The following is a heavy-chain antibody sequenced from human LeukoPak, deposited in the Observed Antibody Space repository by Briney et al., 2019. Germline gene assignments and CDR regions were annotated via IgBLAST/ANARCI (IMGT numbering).Heavy chain of an antibody. CDR2: ISGSGDAT. J-gene: IGHJ5*02. CDR3: AKLRGLSSSSENNWFDP. V-gene: IGHV3-23*01. D-gene: IGHD6-6*01. Sequence: GSLRLSCVASGFTFTSYGMSWVRQAPGKRLEWVSGISGSGDATYYADSVKGPFTISRDNSKNTLYLQMNSLRAEETAVYYCAKLRGLSSSSENNWFDPWGQGTLVTVSS. CDR1: GFTFTSYG.